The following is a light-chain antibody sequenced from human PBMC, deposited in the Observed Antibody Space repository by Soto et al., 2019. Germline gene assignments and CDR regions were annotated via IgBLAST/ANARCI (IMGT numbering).Light chain of an antibody. CDR1: ESVGTY. V-gene: IGKV3-15*01. Sequence: EIVLTQSPVILSLSPGEIATLSCRASESVGTYLAWYQQRSGQAPRLLIYGASTRATGIPARFSGSGSGTEFTLTISSLQSEDFAVYYCQQYNNWPMYTFGQGARLEIK. CDR2: GAS. J-gene: IGKJ5*01. CDR3: QQYNNWPMYT.